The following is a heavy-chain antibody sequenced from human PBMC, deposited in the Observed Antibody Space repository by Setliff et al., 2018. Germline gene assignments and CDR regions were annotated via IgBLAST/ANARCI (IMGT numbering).Heavy chain of an antibody. CDR3: VRECSGGGLM. D-gene: IGHD6-19*01. CDR1: GYTFTSYG. J-gene: IGHJ3*01. CDR2: ISAYNGNT. V-gene: IGHV1-18*01. Sequence: ASVKVSCKASGYTFTSYGFSWVRQAPGQGLEWMGWISAYNGNTNYGQKYQGRVTMTTDTSTNTVYMELRSLRSDDTAVYFCVRECSGGGLMWGQGTMVTVSS.